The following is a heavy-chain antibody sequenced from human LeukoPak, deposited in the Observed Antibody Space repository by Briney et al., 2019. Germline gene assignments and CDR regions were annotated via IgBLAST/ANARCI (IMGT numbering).Heavy chain of an antibody. Sequence: SETLSLTCTVSGGSVTRGAYSWTWIRQPVGKGLEWIGRIYTSGDTKYNPSLKSRVTITVDTSKNQFSLKLSSVTAADTAVYYCARGAFFVGAHFIWGQGTLVTVSS. D-gene: IGHD1-26*01. CDR2: IYTSGDT. CDR3: ARGAFFVGAHFI. V-gene: IGHV4-61*02. J-gene: IGHJ4*02. CDR1: GGSVTRGAYS.